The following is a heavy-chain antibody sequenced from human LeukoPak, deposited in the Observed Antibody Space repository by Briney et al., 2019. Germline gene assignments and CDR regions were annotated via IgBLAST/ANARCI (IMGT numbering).Heavy chain of an antibody. V-gene: IGHV4-61*02. CDR1: GGSISSGSYY. D-gene: IGHD6-6*01. CDR2: IYTSGST. J-gene: IGHJ4*02. CDR3: AREDDSSSADFDY. Sequence: PSETLSLTCTVSGGSISSGSYYWSWIRQPAGKGLEWIGRIYTSGSTNYNPSLKSRVTISVDTSKNQFSLKLSSVTAADTAVYYCAREDDSSSADFDYWGQGILVTVSS.